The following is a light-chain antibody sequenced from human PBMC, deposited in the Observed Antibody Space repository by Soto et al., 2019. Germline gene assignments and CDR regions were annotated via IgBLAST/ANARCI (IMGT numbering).Light chain of an antibody. Sequence: EIVLTQSPATLSLSPGERATLSCRASQSVSSYLAWYQQKPGQAPRLLIYDASNRATGIPARFSGSGSGTDFTLTISSLEPEDFAVYYCQQYGDSPTFGQGTKVDI. V-gene: IGKV3-11*01. CDR3: QQYGDSPT. J-gene: IGKJ1*01. CDR1: QSVSSY. CDR2: DAS.